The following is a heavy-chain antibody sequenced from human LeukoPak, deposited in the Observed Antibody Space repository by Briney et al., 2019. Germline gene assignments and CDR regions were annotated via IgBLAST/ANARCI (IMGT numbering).Heavy chain of an antibody. Sequence: GGSQRLSCAASGFTFSSYEMNWVRQAPGKGLEWVSYISSSGSTIYYAYSVKGRFTISRDNAKNSLYLQMNSLRAEDTAVYYCARDGRYSNYGDFDYWGQGTLVTVSS. CDR2: ISSSGSTI. CDR1: GFTFSSYE. J-gene: IGHJ4*02. V-gene: IGHV3-48*03. D-gene: IGHD4-11*01. CDR3: ARDGRYSNYGDFDY.